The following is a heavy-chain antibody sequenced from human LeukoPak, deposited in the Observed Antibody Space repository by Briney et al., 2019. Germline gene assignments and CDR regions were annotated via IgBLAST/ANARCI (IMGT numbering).Heavy chain of an antibody. D-gene: IGHD2-15*01. CDR1: GGSISSGGYY. Sequence: SETLSLTCTVSGGSISSGGYYWSWIRQHPGKGLEWLGYIYNSGSTYYNPSLQSRVTISLDTSKNQFSLKLSSVTAADTGVYYCARVECSGGSCYSFDYWGQGTLVTVSS. J-gene: IGHJ4*02. V-gene: IGHV4-31*03. CDR3: ARVECSGGSCYSFDY. CDR2: IYNSGST.